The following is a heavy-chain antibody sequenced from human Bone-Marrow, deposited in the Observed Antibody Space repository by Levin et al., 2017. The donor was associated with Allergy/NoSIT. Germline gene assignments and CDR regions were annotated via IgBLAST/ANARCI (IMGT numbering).Heavy chain of an antibody. J-gene: IGHJ1*01. V-gene: IGHV3-23*01. D-gene: IGHD4-17*01. Sequence: GESLKISCAASGFTFSSYVMSWVRQAPGKGLEWVSGISGSGGSTYYADSVKGRFTVSRDNSKNTLYLQMNSLRAEDAAVYYCAKSRNDDGDYFYFQHWGQGTLVTVSS. CDR2: ISGSGGST. CDR3: AKSRNDDGDYFYFQH. CDR1: GFTFSSYV.